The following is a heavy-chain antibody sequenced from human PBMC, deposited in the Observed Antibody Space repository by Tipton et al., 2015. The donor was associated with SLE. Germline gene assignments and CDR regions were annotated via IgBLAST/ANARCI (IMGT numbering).Heavy chain of an antibody. CDR2: IYYRGNT. J-gene: IGHJ6*03. V-gene: IGHV4-39*07. CDR1: GDSISSGGYS. Sequence: TLSLTCTVSGDSISSGGYSWSWIRQPPGKGLEWIGSIYYRGNTYYNPSLKSRVTISVDTSKNQFSLKLSSVTAADTAVYYCARSLKGYYYYYYYMDVWGKGTTVTVSS. CDR3: ARSLKGYYYYYYYMDV.